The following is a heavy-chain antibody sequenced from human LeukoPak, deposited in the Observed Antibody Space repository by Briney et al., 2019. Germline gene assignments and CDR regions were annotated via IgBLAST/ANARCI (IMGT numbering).Heavy chain of an antibody. CDR1: VFTFTSSA. J-gene: IGHJ4*02. CDR3: AAEEDTAT. Sequence: SVKVSCKASVFTFTSSAMQWVRQARGQRLEWIGWIVVGSGNTNYAQKFQERVTITRDMSTSTAYMELSSLRSEDTAVYYCAAEEDTATWGQGTLVTVSS. V-gene: IGHV1-58*02. D-gene: IGHD5-18*01. CDR2: IVVGSGNT.